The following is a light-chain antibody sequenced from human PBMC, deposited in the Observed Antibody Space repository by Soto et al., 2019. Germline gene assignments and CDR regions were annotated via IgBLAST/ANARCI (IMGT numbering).Light chain of an antibody. Sequence: DIQMTHSPSTVCGSVGDRVTITCRASQTISSWLAWYQQKPGKAPKLLIYKASTLKSGVPSRFSGSGSGTEFTLTISSLQPDDFATYYCQHYNSYSEAFGQGTKVDIK. CDR3: QHYNSYSEA. CDR1: QTISSW. V-gene: IGKV1-5*03. CDR2: KAS. J-gene: IGKJ1*01.